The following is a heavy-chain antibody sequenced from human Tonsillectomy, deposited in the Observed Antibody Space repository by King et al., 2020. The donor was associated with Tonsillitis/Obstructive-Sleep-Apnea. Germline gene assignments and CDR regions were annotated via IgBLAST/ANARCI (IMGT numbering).Heavy chain of an antibody. CDR1: GFTFDDYG. D-gene: IGHD3-3*01. V-gene: IGHV3-20*04. J-gene: IGHJ3*02. CDR2: INWNGGST. Sequence: VQLVESGGGVVRPGGSLRLPCAASGFTFDDYGMSWVRQAPGKGLEWVSGINWNGGSTGYADSVKGRFTISRDNAKNSLYLQMNSLRGEDTALSYCARASRSAGLKDAFDIWGQGTMVTVSS. CDR3: ARASRSAGLKDAFDI.